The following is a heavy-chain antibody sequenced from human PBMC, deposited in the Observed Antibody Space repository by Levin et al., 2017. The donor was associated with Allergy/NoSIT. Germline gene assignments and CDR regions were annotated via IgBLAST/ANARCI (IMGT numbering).Heavy chain of an antibody. CDR1: GFTFSTYT. CDR2: ISSSSSTI. J-gene: IGHJ6*03. V-gene: IGHV3-48*01. D-gene: IGHD1-1*01. CDR3: ARDRDGTTSYYYYYMDV. Sequence: PGESLKISCAASGFTFSTYTMNWVRQAPGKGLEWVSYISSSSSTIYYADSVKGRFTISRDNAKNSLYLQMNSLRAEDTAVYYCARDRDGTTSYYYYYMDVWGKGTTVTVSS.